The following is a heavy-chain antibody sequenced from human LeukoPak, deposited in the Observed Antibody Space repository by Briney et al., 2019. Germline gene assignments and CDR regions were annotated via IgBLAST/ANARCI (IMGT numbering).Heavy chain of an antibody. CDR1: GFTVSSNY. Sequence: GGSLRLSCAASGFTVSSNYMSWVRQVPGKGLEWVSVIYSGGSTYYADSVKGRFTISRDNSKNTLYLQMNRLRGEDTAVYYCARVPYSSGLYFDYWGQGTLVTVSS. D-gene: IGHD6-19*01. J-gene: IGHJ4*02. CDR3: ARVPYSSGLYFDY. V-gene: IGHV3-53*01. CDR2: IYSGGST.